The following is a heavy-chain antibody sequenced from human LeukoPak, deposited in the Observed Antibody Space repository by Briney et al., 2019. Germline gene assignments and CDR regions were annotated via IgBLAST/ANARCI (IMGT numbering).Heavy chain of an antibody. J-gene: IGHJ4*02. D-gene: IGHD2-8*02. V-gene: IGHV3-15*01. Sequence: GGSLRFSCAASGFTFSDAWLSWVRQAPGKGPEWVGRIKSSAEGGATDYAAPVKGRFTVSRDDSKDTLYLQMNSLKTEDTAVYYCSLRYCSGTSCPGYWGQGTLVTVSS. CDR1: GFTFSDAW. CDR3: SLRYCSGTSCPGY. CDR2: IKSSAEGGAT.